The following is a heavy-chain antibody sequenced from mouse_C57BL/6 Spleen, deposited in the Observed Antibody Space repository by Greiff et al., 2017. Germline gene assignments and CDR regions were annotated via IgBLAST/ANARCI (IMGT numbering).Heavy chain of an antibody. CDR1: GYTFTSYG. CDR2: IHPSGGST. CDR3: ARPIHFDY. J-gene: IGHJ2*01. Sequence: QVQLQQPGAELVKPGASVKLSCKASGYTFTSYGMHWVKQRPGQGLEWIGMIHPSGGSTNYNEKFKSKATLTVDKSSSTAYMELRSLTSEDSAVYYCARPIHFDYWGKGTTLTVSS. V-gene: IGHV1-64*01.